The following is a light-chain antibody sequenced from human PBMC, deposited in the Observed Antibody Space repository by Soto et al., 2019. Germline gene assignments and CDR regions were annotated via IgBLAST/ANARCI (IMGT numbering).Light chain of an antibody. J-gene: IGKJ4*01. Sequence: EIVLTQSPATLSVSPGERATLSCRASQSVNSDLAWFQQKPGQAPRLLIYGASTRATGIPARFSGSGSGTEFTLTISSLQSEDFAIYYCQQYKNWPLTFGVGTKVEIK. CDR2: GAS. V-gene: IGKV3-15*01. CDR3: QQYKNWPLT. CDR1: QSVNSD.